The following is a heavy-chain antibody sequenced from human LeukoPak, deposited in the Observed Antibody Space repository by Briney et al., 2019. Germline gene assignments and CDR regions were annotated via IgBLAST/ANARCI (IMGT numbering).Heavy chain of an antibody. CDR2: INPSGGST. CDR3: AREYCSSTSCYIAYYYYHMDV. J-gene: IGHJ6*03. D-gene: IGHD2-2*02. V-gene: IGHV1-46*01. Sequence: ASVKVSCKASGYTFTSYYMHWVRQAPGQGLEWMGIINPSGGSTSYAQKFQGRVTMTRDTSTSTVYMELSSLRSEDTAVYYCAREYCSSTSCYIAYYYYHMDVWGKGTTVTVSS. CDR1: GYTFTSYY.